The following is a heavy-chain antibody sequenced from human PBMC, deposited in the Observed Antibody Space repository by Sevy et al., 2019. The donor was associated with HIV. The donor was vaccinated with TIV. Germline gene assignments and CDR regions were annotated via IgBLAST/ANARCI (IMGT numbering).Heavy chain of an antibody. D-gene: IGHD3-10*01. CDR3: ARVRGTISPYYYFGMDV. CDR2: IRSNTFGAPT. V-gene: IGHV3-49*03. CDR1: GFTFGDYA. J-gene: IGHJ6*02. Sequence: GGSLRLSCTASGFTFGDYAMNWLRQAPGKGLEWVGFIRSNTFGAPTEYAASVKGRFTISRDDSKSIAYLQMNSLKTEDTAVYFCARVRGTISPYYYFGMDVWGQGTTVTVSS.